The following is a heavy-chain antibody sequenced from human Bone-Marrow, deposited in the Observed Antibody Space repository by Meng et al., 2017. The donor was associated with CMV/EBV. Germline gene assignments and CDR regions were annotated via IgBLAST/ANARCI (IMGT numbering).Heavy chain of an antibody. V-gene: IGHV1-18*01. D-gene: IGHD5-24*01. CDR2: INPNSGGT. CDR3: ARGPDDYNSLGWFDP. Sequence: ASVKVSCKASGYTFTSYGISWVRQAPGQGLEWMGWINPNSGGTNYAQKLQGRVTMTTDTSTSTAYMELRSLRSDDTAVYYCARGPDDYNSLGWFDPWGQGTLVTVSS. CDR1: GYTFTSYG. J-gene: IGHJ5*02.